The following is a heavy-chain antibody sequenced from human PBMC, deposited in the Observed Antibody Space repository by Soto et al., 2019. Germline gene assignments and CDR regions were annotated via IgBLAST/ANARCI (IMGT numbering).Heavy chain of an antibody. CDR2: IYHTGST. J-gene: IGHJ4*02. Sequence: LTCSVSGGSISTVGHYWTWIRQPPGKGLEWIGSIYHTGSTYYSKSLRSRLTMSVDTSKSQFSLRLSSVTAADTAVYYCARATGTLRSRNCDYWGQGSLVTVSS. V-gene: IGHV4-31*03. CDR3: ARATGTLRSRNCDY. D-gene: IGHD1-1*01. CDR1: GGSISTVGHY.